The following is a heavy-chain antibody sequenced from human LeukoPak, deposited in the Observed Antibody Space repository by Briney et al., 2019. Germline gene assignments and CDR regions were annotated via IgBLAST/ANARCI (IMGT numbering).Heavy chain of an antibody. CDR1: GGSISSYY. Sequence: PSETLSLTCTVSGGSISSYYWSWIRQPPGKGLEWIGNIYYSGSTKYNPSLKSRVTISVDKSKNQFSLKLSSVTAADTAVYYCARRPRGIIIKSWFDSWGQGTLVTVSA. CDR3: ARRPRGIIIKSWFDS. D-gene: IGHD3-10*01. CDR2: IYYSGST. J-gene: IGHJ5*01. V-gene: IGHV4-59*12.